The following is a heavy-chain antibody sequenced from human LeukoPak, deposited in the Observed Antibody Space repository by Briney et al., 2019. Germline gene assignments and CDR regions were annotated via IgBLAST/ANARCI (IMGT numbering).Heavy chain of an antibody. D-gene: IGHD2-8*01. Sequence: SETLSLTCTVSGGSISSGGYYWSWIRQHPGKGLEWIGYIYYSGSTYYNPSLKSRVTISVGTSKNQFSLKLSSVTAADTAVYYCARGRLVLMVYARAFDIWGQGTMVTVSS. CDR3: ARGRLVLMVYARAFDI. CDR2: IYYSGST. V-gene: IGHV4-31*03. CDR1: GGSISSGGYY. J-gene: IGHJ3*02.